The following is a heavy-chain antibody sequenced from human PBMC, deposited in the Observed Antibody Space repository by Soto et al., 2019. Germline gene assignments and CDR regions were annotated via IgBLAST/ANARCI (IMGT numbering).Heavy chain of an antibody. CDR1: GFTFINTG. V-gene: IGHV3-23*01. CDR2: ITGNGDTT. Sequence: PGGSLRLSCAGSGFTFINTGMSWVRQAPGQGLEWDSAITGNGDTTYYADSVKGRFTISRDNSKSTLYLQMNSLRAEDTAVYYCAKIGRYFHYWGQVALVTVST. CDR3: AKIGRYFHY. D-gene: IGHD3-22*01. J-gene: IGHJ4*02.